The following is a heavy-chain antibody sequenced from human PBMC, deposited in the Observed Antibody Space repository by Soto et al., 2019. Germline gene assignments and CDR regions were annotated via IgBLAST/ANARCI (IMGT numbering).Heavy chain of an antibody. V-gene: IGHV4-59*08. CDR2: IHDSGST. J-gene: IGHJ5*02. D-gene: IGHD3-10*01. Sequence: QVQLQESGPGLVKPSETLSLTCTVSGASISTYYWSWVRQPPGKGLEWIGYIHDSGSTYYNPSLKRLVTMLLGTSSSQLSLQLKSVTACDTAVYYWARQSLGSGKNSSFDLWGPGTQVTVSS. CDR1: GASISTYY. CDR3: ARQSLGSGKNSSFDL.